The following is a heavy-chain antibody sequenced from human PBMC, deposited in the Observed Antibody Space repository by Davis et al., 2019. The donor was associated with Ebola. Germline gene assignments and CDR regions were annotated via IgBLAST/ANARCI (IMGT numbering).Heavy chain of an antibody. V-gene: IGHV1-3*01. J-gene: IGHJ5*02. CDR1: GYTFTSYA. D-gene: IGHD1-7*01. CDR2: INAGNGNT. CDR3: ARGLELLYWFDP. Sequence: ASVTVSCKASGYTFTSYAMHWVRQAPGQRLEWMGWINAGNGNTKYSQKFQGRVTITRDTSASTAYMELSSLRAEDTAVYYCARGLELLYWFDPWGQGTLVTVSS.